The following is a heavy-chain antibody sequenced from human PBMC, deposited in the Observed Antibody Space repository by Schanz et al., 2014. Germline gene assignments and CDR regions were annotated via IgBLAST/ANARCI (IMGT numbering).Heavy chain of an antibody. CDR2: IYDGGST. Sequence: QVQLQESGPGLVKPSQTLSLTCTVSGGSISSGGYYWSWIRQHPGKGLEWIGDIYDGGSTFYNPSLKSRVTISGETSKNQISLRLSAVTAADTAMYYSAGARSWPDYWGQGTLVTVSS. CDR1: GGSISSGGYY. CDR3: AGARSWPDY. J-gene: IGHJ4*02. D-gene: IGHD6-13*01. V-gene: IGHV4-31*03.